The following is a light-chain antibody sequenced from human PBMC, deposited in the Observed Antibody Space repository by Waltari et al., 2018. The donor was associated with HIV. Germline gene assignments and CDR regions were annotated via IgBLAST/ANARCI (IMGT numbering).Light chain of an antibody. CDR1: QGISSD. CDR2: VAS. V-gene: IGKV1-9*01. CDR3: QQLNSYPLT. J-gene: IGKJ3*01. Sequence: DIQLTQSPSFLSASVGDRVTITCRASQGISSDLAWYQQKPGKAPKLLISVASTLESGVPSRFSGSGSGTEFTLTINSLQPEDFATYYCQQLNSYPLTFGPGTNVDI.